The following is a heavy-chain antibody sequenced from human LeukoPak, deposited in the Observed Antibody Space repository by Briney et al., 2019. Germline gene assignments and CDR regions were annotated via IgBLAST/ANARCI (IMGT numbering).Heavy chain of an antibody. D-gene: IGHD5-18*01. J-gene: IGHJ4*02. V-gene: IGHV6-1*01. CDR2: TYYRSKWYN. CDR3: AREGGDPDVDTAMVTPFDY. CDR1: GDSVSSNSAA. Sequence: SQTLSLTCAISGDSVSSNSAAWNWIRQSPSRGLEWLGRTYYRSKWYNDYAVSVKSRITINPDTSKNQFSLQLNSVTPEDTAVYYCAREGGDPDVDTAMVTPFDYWGQGTLVTVSS.